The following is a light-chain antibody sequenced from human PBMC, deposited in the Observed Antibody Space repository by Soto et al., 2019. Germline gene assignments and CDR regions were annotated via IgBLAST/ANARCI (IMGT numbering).Light chain of an antibody. V-gene: IGKV1-5*03. CDR3: QQYKSFSLT. CDR1: QSISNW. J-gene: IGKJ4*01. CDR2: KTS. Sequence: DIQMTQSPSTLSASVRDRVTITCRASQSISNWLAWYQQKPGKAPKLLIYKTSNLDSGVPSRFSGSGSGTEFSLTISSLQPDDFATYYCQQYKSFSLTFGGGTKVDIK.